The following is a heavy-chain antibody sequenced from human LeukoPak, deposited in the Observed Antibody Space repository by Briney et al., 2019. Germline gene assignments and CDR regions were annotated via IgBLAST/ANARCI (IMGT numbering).Heavy chain of an antibody. CDR2: IYSGSST. CDR3: ARDRSSGWYVYDY. CDR1: GFTVSSNY. J-gene: IGHJ4*02. D-gene: IGHD6-19*01. V-gene: IGHV3-53*01. Sequence: PGGCLRLSCVASGFTVSSNYMSWVRQAPGKGLEWVSVIYSGSSTYYAESVKGRFTISRNTSKNTLYLQMNSLRADDTAVYYCARDRSSGWYVYDYWGQGTLVTVSS.